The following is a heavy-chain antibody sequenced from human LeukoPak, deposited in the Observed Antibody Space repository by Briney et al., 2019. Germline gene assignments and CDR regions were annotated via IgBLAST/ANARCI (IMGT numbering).Heavy chain of an antibody. D-gene: IGHD6-19*01. Sequence: GRSLRLSCAASGFTLSSYGMHWVRQAPGKGPEWVAVIWYDGSNKYYADSVKGRFTISRDNSKNTLYLQMNSLRAEDTAVYYCARAGIAVAGTPHAFDIWGQGTMVTVSS. CDR3: ARAGIAVAGTPHAFDI. V-gene: IGHV3-33*01. CDR1: GFTLSSYG. CDR2: IWYDGSNK. J-gene: IGHJ3*02.